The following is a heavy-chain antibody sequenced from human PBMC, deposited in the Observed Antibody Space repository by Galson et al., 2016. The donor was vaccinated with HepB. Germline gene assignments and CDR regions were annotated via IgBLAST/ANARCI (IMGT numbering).Heavy chain of an antibody. V-gene: IGHV4-34*01. CDR3: ARGSYSSESLPLDV. Sequence: SETLSLTCIVRGGSFSGYLWNWIRQPPGKGLEWIGEINQLGTTKYNPSLNNRVSISLDTSQSQVSLKLTPVTGADAAVYFCARGSYSSESLPLDVWGQGTTVAVSS. D-gene: IGHD6-19*01. CDR1: GGSFSGYL. CDR2: INQLGTT. J-gene: IGHJ6*02.